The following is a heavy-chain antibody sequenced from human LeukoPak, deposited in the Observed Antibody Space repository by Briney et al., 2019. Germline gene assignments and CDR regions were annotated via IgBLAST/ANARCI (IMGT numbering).Heavy chain of an antibody. V-gene: IGHV4-59*08. Sequence: SETLSLTCTVSGGSISSYYWSWIRQPPGKGLEWIGYIYYSGSTNYNPSLRSRVTISVDTSKNQFSLKLSSVTAADTAVYYCARVARGVFDYWGQGTLVTVSS. D-gene: IGHD3-10*01. CDR2: IYYSGST. J-gene: IGHJ4*02. CDR1: GGSISSYY. CDR3: ARVARGVFDY.